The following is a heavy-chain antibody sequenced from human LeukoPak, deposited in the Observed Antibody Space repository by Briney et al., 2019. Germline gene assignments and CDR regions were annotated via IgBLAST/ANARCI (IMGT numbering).Heavy chain of an antibody. CDR3: ARDLELSRVGYFDY. CDR1: GFTFGDYY. CDR2: ISSRSGSSI. Sequence: GGSLRLSCAASGFTFGDYYMSWIRQAPGKGLEWVSYISSRSGSSIYYGDSVKGRFTISRDNAKYSLYLQMNSLRAEDTAVYYCARDLELSRVGYFDYWGQGTLVTVSS. V-gene: IGHV3-11*04. J-gene: IGHJ4*02. D-gene: IGHD1-26*01.